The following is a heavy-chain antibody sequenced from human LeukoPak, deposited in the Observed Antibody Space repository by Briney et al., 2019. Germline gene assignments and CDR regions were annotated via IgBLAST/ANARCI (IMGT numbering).Heavy chain of an antibody. J-gene: IGHJ4*02. D-gene: IGHD6-13*01. CDR1: GGSISSGGYY. V-gene: IGHV4-31*03. Sequence: SQTLSLTCTVSGGSISSGGYYWSWIRQHPGKGLEWMGYIYYSGSTYYNPSLKSRVTISVDTSKNQFSLKLSSVTAADTAVYYCARGGIAAAHFDYWGQGTLVTVSS. CDR2: IYYSGST. CDR3: ARGGIAAAHFDY.